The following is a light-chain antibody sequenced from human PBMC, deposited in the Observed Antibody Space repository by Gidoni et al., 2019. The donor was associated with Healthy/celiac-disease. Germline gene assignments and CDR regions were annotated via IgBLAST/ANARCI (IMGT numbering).Light chain of an antibody. CDR3: QQSYSTPLT. Sequence: DIQMTQFPSSLSASVGDRVTITCRSSQSISSYLNWYQQKPGKAPKLLIYAASSLQSGVPSRFNGSGSETEFTLTISSLQPEEFATYYCQQSYSTPLTFGGGTKVEIK. V-gene: IGKV1-39*01. CDR1: QSISSY. J-gene: IGKJ4*01. CDR2: AAS.